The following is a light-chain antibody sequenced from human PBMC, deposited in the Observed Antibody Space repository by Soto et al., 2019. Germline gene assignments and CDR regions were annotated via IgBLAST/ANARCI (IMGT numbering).Light chain of an antibody. Sequence: EIVLTQSPGTLSLSPGERATLSCRASQSVSSSYLAWYQQKPGQAPRLLIYGASSRATGIPDRFSGSGSGTDFTLTISRLEPEAFAVYYCQQYCSSPYTFGQGTNLEIK. CDR3: QQYCSSPYT. CDR2: GAS. V-gene: IGKV3-20*01. CDR1: QSVSSSY. J-gene: IGKJ2*01.